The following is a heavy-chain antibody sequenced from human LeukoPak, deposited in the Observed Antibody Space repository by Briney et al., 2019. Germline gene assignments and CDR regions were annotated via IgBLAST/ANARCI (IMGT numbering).Heavy chain of an antibody. CDR3: TTVRFDWNYVWFDP. V-gene: IGHV3-15*01. CDR1: GFTFSNAW. Sequence: GGSLRLSCAASGFTFSNAWMSWVRQAPGKGLEWVGRIKSKTDGGTTEHAAPVKGRFTISRDDSKNMLYLQMNSLKTEDTAVYYCTTVRFDWNYVWFDPWGQGTLVTVSS. CDR2: IKSKTDGGTT. J-gene: IGHJ5*02. D-gene: IGHD1-7*01.